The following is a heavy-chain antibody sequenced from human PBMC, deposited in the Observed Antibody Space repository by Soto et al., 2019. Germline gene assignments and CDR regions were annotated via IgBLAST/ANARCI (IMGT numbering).Heavy chain of an antibody. V-gene: IGHV3-53*01. CDR2: IYSGGST. Sequence: PGGSLTLSCASSGFTVSSTYMTGFRQAPGKGLEWISVIYSGGSTNYADSVKGRFTISRDNSKNTLYLHMNSLRAEDTAVYYCARNLREFLYNGFDPWGQGTLVTVSS. J-gene: IGHJ5*02. CDR1: GFTVSSTY. D-gene: IGHD3-10*01. CDR3: ARNLREFLYNGFDP.